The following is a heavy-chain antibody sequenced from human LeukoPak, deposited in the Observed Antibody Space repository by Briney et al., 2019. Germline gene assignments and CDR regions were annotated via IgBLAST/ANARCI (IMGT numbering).Heavy chain of an antibody. D-gene: IGHD3-22*01. Sequence: ASVKVSCKASGYTFTSYGISWVRQAPGQGLEWMGWISAYNSNTNYAQKLQGRVTMTTDTSTSTAYMELRSLRSDDTAVYYCAREDYYDSSGYYGFDYWGQGTLVTVSS. CDR3: AREDYYDSSGYYGFDY. CDR2: ISAYNSNT. CDR1: GYTFTSYG. V-gene: IGHV1-18*01. J-gene: IGHJ4*02.